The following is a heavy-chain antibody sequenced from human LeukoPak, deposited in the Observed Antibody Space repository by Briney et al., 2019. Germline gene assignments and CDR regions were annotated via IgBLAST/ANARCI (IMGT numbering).Heavy chain of an antibody. CDR1: GFTFSSYG. CDR2: IRYDGSNK. J-gene: IGHJ3*02. V-gene: IGHV3-30*02. Sequence: PGGSLRLSCAASGFTFSSYGMHWVRQAPGKGLEWVAFIRYDGSNKYYADSVKGRFTISRDNSKNTLYLQMNSLRAEDTAVYYCAKDLRHIVVVTAIDAFDIWGQGTMVTVSS. CDR3: AKDLRHIVVVTAIDAFDI. D-gene: IGHD2-21*02.